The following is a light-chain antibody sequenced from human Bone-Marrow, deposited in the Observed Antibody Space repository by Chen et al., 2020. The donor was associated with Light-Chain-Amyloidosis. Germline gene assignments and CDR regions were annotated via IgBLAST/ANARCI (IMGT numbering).Light chain of an antibody. CDR3: QQTYASPPFS. V-gene: IGKV1-39*01. CDR1: QDIVKF. CDR2: GAS. J-gene: IGKJ2*03. Sequence: DIQMTQSPSYLSASVGDTGTISCRAGQDIVKFLHLYQQKPGKAPTLLISGASSLQSGAPSRFSGSGSGTDFTLTISSLQPEDSATYYCQQTYASPPFSFGQVTTLEI.